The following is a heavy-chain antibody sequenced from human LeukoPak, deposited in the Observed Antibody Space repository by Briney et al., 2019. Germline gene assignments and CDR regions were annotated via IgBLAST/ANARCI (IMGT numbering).Heavy chain of an antibody. D-gene: IGHD6-6*01. CDR2: INPNSGGT. V-gene: IGHV1-2*02. J-gene: IGHJ4*02. CDR1: GYTFTGYY. CDR3: ARGLNLYSSSSHFDY. Sequence: ASVKVSCKASGYTFTGYYIHWVRQAPGQGLEWMGWINPNSGGTNYAQKFQGRVTMTRDTSISTAYMELSRLRSDDTAVYYCARGLNLYSSSSHFDYWGQGTLVTVSS.